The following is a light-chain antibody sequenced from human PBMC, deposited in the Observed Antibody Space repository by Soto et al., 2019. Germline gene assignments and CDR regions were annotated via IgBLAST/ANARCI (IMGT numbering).Light chain of an antibody. CDR2: DAS. Sequence: EIVLSQSPATLSVSPGERVTLSCMASQSVRSNLAWYQQKPGQAPRLLIFDASYRAIGVPGRFSGSGSGTDFTLTISSLEPEDFAVYYCQQRSSGPATFGPGTKVDI. CDR1: QSVRSN. V-gene: IGKV3-11*01. CDR3: QQRSSGPAT. J-gene: IGKJ3*01.